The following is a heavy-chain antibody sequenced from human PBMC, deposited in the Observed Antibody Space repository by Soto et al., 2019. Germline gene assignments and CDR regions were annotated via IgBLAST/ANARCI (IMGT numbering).Heavy chain of an antibody. CDR2: IYFSGSS. V-gene: IGHV4-61*01. D-gene: IGHD6-6*01. CDR3: ARHPARASYFDY. Sequence: PSETLSLTCTFSVGYVVSGNFYWSWIRQPPGKGLEWIGDIYFSGSSFYNPSLKSRLTISLDMSKNQFSLKLSSVTSADTAVYYCARHPARASYFDYWGQGALVTVSS. CDR1: VGYVVSGNFY. J-gene: IGHJ4*02.